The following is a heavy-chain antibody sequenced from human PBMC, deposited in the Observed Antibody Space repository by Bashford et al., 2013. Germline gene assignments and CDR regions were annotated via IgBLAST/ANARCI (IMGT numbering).Heavy chain of an antibody. D-gene: IGHD4-17*01. CDR3: ARDWSNGDYI. Sequence: VRQAPGRGLEWVSSMTSSGNYIYYADSVKGRFTISRDNAKNSLYLQMNSLRAEDTAVYYCARDWSNGDYIWGQGTLVTVSS. V-gene: IGHV3-21*01. J-gene: IGHJ1*01. CDR2: MTSSGNYI.